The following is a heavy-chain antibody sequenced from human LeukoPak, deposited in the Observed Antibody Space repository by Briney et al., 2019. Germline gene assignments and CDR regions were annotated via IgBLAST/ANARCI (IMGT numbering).Heavy chain of an antibody. CDR2: IYTSGTT. J-gene: IGHJ1*01. CDR1: GGSIRSGNYY. D-gene: IGHD6-19*01. Sequence: SETLSLTCTVSGGSIRSGNYYWNWIRQPAGKGLEWIGRIYTSGTTNYNPSLKSRVTISVDTSKSQFSLKLSSVTAADTAVYYCVRGPSSGWFQYFQHWGQGTLVTVSS. V-gene: IGHV4-61*02. CDR3: VRGPSSGWFQYFQH.